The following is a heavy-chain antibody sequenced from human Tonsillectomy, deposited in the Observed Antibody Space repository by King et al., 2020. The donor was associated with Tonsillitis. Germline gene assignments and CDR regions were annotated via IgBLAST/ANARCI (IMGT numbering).Heavy chain of an antibody. CDR1: GGSFSGYF. CDR3: ARQSPFCSASNCYEFDS. V-gene: IGHV4-34*01. Sequence: VQLQQWGAGLLKPSETLSLTCGVSGGSFSGYFWTWIRQSPGKGLEWIGQINHRGHTNYNPSLQSRVSISVDTSRNQFSLRLSSVTAADLAMFYLARQSPFCSASNCYEFDSWGQGTLVTVSS. J-gene: IGHJ4*02. D-gene: IGHD2-2*01. CDR2: INHRGHT.